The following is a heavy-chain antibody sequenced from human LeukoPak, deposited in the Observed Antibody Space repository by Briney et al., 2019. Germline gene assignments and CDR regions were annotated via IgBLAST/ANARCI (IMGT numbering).Heavy chain of an antibody. J-gene: IGHJ4*02. V-gene: IGHV3-48*03. CDR2: ISTTGSSI. CDR3: ARVQRGIAVALDY. CDR1: GFTFSSYE. Sequence: GSLRLSCAASGFTFSSYEMNWVHQAPGKGLEWVSYISTTGSSIYYADSVKGRFTISRDNVKNLLYLQMNSLRAEDTAVYYCARVQRGIAVALDYWGQGTLATVSS. D-gene: IGHD6-19*01.